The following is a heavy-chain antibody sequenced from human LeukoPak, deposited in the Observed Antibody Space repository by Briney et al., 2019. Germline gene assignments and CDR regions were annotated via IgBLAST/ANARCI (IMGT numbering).Heavy chain of an antibody. CDR2: INTNTGNP. CDR1: GYTFTSYA. D-gene: IGHD3-22*01. J-gene: IGHJ6*03. Sequence: ASVKVSCKASGYTFTSYAMNWVRQAPGQGLEWMGWINTNTGNPTYAQGFAGRFVFSLDTSVSTAYLQISSLKAEDTAVYYCATTHRLYYYDSSGFGDMDVWGKGTTVTVSS. V-gene: IGHV7-4-1*02. CDR3: ATTHRLYYYDSSGFGDMDV.